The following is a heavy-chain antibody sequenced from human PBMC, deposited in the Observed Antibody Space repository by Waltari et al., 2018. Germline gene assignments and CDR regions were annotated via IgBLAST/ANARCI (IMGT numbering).Heavy chain of an antibody. J-gene: IGHJ3*02. Sequence: QLQLQESGPGLVKPSETLSLTCTVSGGSISGPSPWCWVRRPPWKGLGWIGSVFSDGVTHYNPSLISRATVSLDTSKNQFSLKLTSVTAADTAVFYCARKPGGDAFDIWGRGTVVTVSP. D-gene: IGHD3-16*01. CDR3: ARKPGGDAFDI. CDR2: VFSDGVT. CDR1: GGSISGPSP. V-gene: IGHV4-39*01.